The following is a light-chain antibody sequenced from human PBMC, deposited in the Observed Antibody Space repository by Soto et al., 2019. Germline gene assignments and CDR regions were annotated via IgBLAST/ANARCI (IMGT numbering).Light chain of an antibody. J-gene: IGKJ1*01. V-gene: IGKV3-20*01. Sequence: EIVLTQSPGTLSLSPGERATLSCRASESVSSSYLAWYQQKPGQAPRLLIYGASTRATGIPDRFSGSGSGTDFTLTISRLEPEDCAVYYCQQYGGSPRTFGQGTKVEIK. CDR1: ESVSSSY. CDR3: QQYGGSPRT. CDR2: GAS.